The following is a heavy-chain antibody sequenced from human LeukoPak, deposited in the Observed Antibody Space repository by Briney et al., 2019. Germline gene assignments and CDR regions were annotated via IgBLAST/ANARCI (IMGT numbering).Heavy chain of an antibody. J-gene: IGHJ4*02. CDR2: IYHSGST. V-gene: IGHV4-4*02. Sequence: SGTLSLTCAVSGGSISSSNWWSWVRQPPGKGLEWIGEIYHSGSTNYNPSLKSRVTISVDKSKNQFSLKLSSVTAADTAVYYCASTYSSSSPLIFDYWGQGTLVTVSS. CDR3: ASTYSSSSPLIFDY. CDR1: GGSISSSNW. D-gene: IGHD6-6*01.